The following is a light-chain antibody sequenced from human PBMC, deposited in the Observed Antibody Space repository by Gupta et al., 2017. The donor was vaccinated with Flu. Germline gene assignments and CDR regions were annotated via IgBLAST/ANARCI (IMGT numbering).Light chain of an antibody. J-gene: IGLJ3*02. Sequence: RGTISCSGSSSNIGNNYIHWYQQLPGTAPKLLIYKNDQRPSGVPDRFSGSKSGTSASLAISGLRAEDEADYYCSAWDDSLSSPVFGGGTKLTVL. CDR2: KND. CDR3: SAWDDSLSSPV. V-gene: IGLV1-47*01. CDR1: SSNIGNNY.